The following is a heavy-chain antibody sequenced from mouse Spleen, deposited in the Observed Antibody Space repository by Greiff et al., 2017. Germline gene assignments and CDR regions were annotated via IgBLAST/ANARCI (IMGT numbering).Heavy chain of an antibody. CDR3: TSTGTSHFDY. CDR2: IDPEDGDT. D-gene: IGHD4-1*02. CDR1: GFNIKDYY. Sequence: DVQPQESGAELVRPGASVKLSCTASGFNIKDYYMHWVKQRPEQGLEWIGRIDPEDGDTEYAPKFQGKATMTADTSSNTAYLQLSSLTSEDTAVYYCTSTGTSHFDYWGQGTTLTVSS. J-gene: IGHJ2*01. V-gene: IGHV14-1*01.